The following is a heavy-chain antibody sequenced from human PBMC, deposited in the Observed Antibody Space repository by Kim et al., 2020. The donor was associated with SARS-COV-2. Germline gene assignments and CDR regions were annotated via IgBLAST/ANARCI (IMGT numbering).Heavy chain of an antibody. Sequence: GGSLRLSCAASGFPFSNYGMHWVRQAPGKGLEWVALLSHDGANEYYADSVKGRFTISRDNSKNTLFLQMNNLRREDTAVYYCAKEGREYVHYFDSWGQG. CDR2: LSHDGANE. CDR3: AKEGREYVHYFDS. D-gene: IGHD2-2*01. J-gene: IGHJ4*02. V-gene: IGHV3-30*18. CDR1: GFPFSNYG.